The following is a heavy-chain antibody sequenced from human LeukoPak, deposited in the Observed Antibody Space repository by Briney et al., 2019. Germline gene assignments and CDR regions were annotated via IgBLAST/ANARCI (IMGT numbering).Heavy chain of an antibody. J-gene: IGHJ6*02. CDR3: ARDPYGSGTPV. CDR1: GFTFSDYY. D-gene: IGHD3-10*01. Sequence: GGSLRLSCAASGFTFSDYYMSWIRQAPGKGLEWISYITNSGRTTYYADSVKGRFTISRDNAKNPLYLQMNSLRAEDTAVYYCARDPYGSGTPVWGQGTTVTVSS. V-gene: IGHV3-11*04. CDR2: ITNSGRTT.